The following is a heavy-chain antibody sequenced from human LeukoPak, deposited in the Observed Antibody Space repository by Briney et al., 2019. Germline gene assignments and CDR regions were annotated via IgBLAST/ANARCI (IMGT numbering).Heavy chain of an antibody. Sequence: SETLSLTCAVYGGSFSGYYWSWIRQPPGKGLEWIGEINHSGSTNYNPSLKSRVTISVDTSKNRFSLKLSSVTAADTAVYYCAGGRIGYCSDGSCYFRFDPWGQGTLVTVSS. D-gene: IGHD2-15*01. V-gene: IGHV4-34*01. CDR1: GGSFSGYY. CDR2: INHSGST. CDR3: AGGRIGYCSDGSCYFRFDP. J-gene: IGHJ5*02.